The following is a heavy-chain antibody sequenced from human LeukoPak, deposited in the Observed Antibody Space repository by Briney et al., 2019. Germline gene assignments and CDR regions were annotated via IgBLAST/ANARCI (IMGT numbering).Heavy chain of an antibody. V-gene: IGHV1-2*04. CDR3: ARDYYGYCSGGSCFEASDAFDI. Sequence: ASVTVSFTASGYTFTGYYMHWVRQAPGQGLEWMGWINPNSGGTNYAQKFQGWVTMTRDTSISTAYMELSRLRSDDTAVYYCARDYYGYCSGGSCFEASDAFDIWGQGTMVTVSS. D-gene: IGHD2-15*01. CDR1: GYTFTGYY. CDR2: INPNSGGT. J-gene: IGHJ3*02.